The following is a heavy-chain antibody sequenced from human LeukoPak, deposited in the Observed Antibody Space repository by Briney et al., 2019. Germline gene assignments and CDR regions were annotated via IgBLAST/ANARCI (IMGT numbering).Heavy chain of an antibody. Sequence: PGGSLRLSCAASGFTFSRYWMHWVRQAPGKGLEWVSSISSSSSYIYYADSVKGRFTISRDNAKNSLYLQMNSLRAEDTAVYYCARDDYGDYRSWFDPWGQGTLVTVSS. D-gene: IGHD4-17*01. CDR1: GFTFSRYW. V-gene: IGHV3-21*01. J-gene: IGHJ5*02. CDR2: ISSSSSYI. CDR3: ARDDYGDYRSWFDP.